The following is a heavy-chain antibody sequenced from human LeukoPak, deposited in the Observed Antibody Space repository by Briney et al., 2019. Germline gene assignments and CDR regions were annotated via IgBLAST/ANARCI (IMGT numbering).Heavy chain of an antibody. D-gene: IGHD5-12*01. Sequence: PGGSLRLSCAASGFTFDDYAMHWVRQAPGKGLEWVSGISWNSGSIGYADSVKGRFTISRDNAKNSLYLQMNSLRAEDTALYYCAKDRGYDLGWSQLFDYWGQGTLVTVSS. CDR1: GFTFDDYA. CDR3: AKDRGYDLGWSQLFDY. J-gene: IGHJ4*02. CDR2: ISWNSGSI. V-gene: IGHV3-9*01.